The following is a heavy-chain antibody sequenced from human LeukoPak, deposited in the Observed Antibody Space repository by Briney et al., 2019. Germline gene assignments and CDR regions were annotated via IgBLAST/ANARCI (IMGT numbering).Heavy chain of an antibody. V-gene: IGHV5-51*01. D-gene: IGHD5-18*01. J-gene: IGHJ4*02. CDR1: GYSFTSYW. Sequence: GESLKLSCMGSGYSFTSYWIGGVRQMPGKGLEGMGIIYPGDSDTRYSPCFQGQVTISADKSISTACVQWSSLKASDTAMYYCTRHGAYSYGLYYFDYSGQGTLVTVSS. CDR2: IYPGDSDT. CDR3: TRHGAYSYGLYYFDY.